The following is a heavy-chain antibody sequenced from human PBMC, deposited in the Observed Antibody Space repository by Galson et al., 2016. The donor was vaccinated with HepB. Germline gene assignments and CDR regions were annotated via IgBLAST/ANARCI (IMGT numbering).Heavy chain of an antibody. D-gene: IGHD3-10*01. CDR3: ARENYYGSGSTYYYYGMDV. CDR2: INTNTGNP. J-gene: IGHJ6*02. CDR1: GYTFTNYA. Sequence: SVKVSCKASGYTFTNYATNWVRQAPGQGLEWMGWINTNTGNPTYAQGFTGRFVFSLDTSVSTAYLQISSLKAEDTAVYYCARENYYGSGSTYYYYGMDVWGQGTTVTVSS. V-gene: IGHV7-4-1*02.